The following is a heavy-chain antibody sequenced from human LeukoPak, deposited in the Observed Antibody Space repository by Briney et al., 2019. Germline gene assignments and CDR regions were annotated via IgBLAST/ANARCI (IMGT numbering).Heavy chain of an antibody. CDR1: GYTFTSCD. D-gene: IGHD6-19*01. J-gene: IGHJ3*02. CDR3: ARGSSGSYQEYAFDI. Sequence: ASVKVSCKASGYTFTSCDINWVRQATGQGLEWMGWMRPNSGNTGYAQKFQGRVTMTRNTSISTAYMELSSLRSEVTAVYYCARGSSGSYQEYAFDIWGQGTMVTVSS. CDR2: MRPNSGNT. V-gene: IGHV1-8*01.